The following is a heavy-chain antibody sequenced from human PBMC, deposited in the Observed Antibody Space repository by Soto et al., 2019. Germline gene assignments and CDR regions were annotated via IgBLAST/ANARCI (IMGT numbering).Heavy chain of an antibody. CDR2: ISVSGDSR. CDR3: ATIFRHGDTEY. J-gene: IGHJ4*02. V-gene: IGHV3-23*01. D-gene: IGHD2-21*02. Sequence: EVQLLESGGGLVQPGGSLRLSCATSGFTFSSYAMSWVRQAPVKGLEWVSGISVSGDSRYDADSVKGRFTISRDNSKITLDLQMNSLRYEDKAVYYCATIFRHGDTEYWGKGVLVTVSS. CDR1: GFTFSSYA.